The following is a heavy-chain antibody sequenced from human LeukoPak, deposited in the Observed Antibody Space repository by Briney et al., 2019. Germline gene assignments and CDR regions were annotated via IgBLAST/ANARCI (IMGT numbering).Heavy chain of an antibody. V-gene: IGHV3-30*02. Sequence: GGSLRLSCAASGFTFSSCGMHWVRQAPGKGLEWVAFIRYDGSNKYYADSVKGRFTISRDNSKNTLYLQMNSLRAEDTAVYYCVRTYYDILTGYLHDAFDIWGQGTMVTVSS. CDR2: IRYDGSNK. D-gene: IGHD3-9*01. J-gene: IGHJ3*02. CDR1: GFTFSSCG. CDR3: VRTYYDILTGYLHDAFDI.